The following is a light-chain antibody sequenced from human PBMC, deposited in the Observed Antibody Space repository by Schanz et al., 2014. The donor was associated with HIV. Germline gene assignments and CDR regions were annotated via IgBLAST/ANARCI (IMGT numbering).Light chain of an antibody. J-gene: IGLJ3*02. V-gene: IGLV1-47*01. CDR3: SSFAGRRNLL. CDR2: RNN. CDR1: SSNIGSNY. Sequence: QSVLTQPPSASGTPGQRVTISCSGSSSNIGSNYVYWYQQLPGTAPKLLIYRNNQRPSGVPDRFSGSKSGNTASLTVSGLQAEDEADYYCSSFAGRRNLLFGGGTKLTVL.